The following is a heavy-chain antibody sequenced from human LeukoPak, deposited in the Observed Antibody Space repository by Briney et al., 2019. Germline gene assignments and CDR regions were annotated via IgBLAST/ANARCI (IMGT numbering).Heavy chain of an antibody. CDR1: GFTFSSYW. Sequence: GGSLRLSCAASGFTFSSYWMSWVRQAPGKELEWVANIKQDGSEKYYVDSVKGRFTISRDNAKNSLYLQMNSLRAGDTAVYYCARVRSGSYYDYWGQGTLVTVSS. V-gene: IGHV3-7*01. D-gene: IGHD1-26*01. CDR3: ARVRSGSYYDY. CDR2: IKQDGSEK. J-gene: IGHJ4*02.